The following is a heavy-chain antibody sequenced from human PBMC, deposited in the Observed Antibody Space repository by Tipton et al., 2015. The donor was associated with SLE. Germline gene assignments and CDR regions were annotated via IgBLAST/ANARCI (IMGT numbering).Heavy chain of an antibody. V-gene: IGHV4-61*09. D-gene: IGHD5-18*01. CDR3: AAEYYSSSWIHPIDF. Sequence: TLSLTCTVSGGSISSDTYYWSWLRQPPGKGQEWIGHSYTSGSTNYNPPLKTRVTISGDTSKNQFSLKLTSVTAADTAVYYCAAEYYSSSWIHPIDFWGQGMLVTVSS. J-gene: IGHJ4*02. CDR1: GGSISSDTYY. CDR2: SYTSGST.